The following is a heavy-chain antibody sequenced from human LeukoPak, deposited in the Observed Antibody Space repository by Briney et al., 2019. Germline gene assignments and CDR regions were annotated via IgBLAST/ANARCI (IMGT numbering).Heavy chain of an antibody. Sequence: VGSLRLSCAASGFTFSSYAMSWGRQAPGEGLGWVSAISGSGGSTYYADSVKGRFTIPRDNSKNTLYLQMNSLRAEDTAVYYCAKEVGATLAFFDFWGQGTLVTVSS. J-gene: IGHJ4*02. CDR2: ISGSGGST. CDR1: GFTFSSYA. CDR3: AKEVGATLAFFDF. V-gene: IGHV3-23*01. D-gene: IGHD1-26*01.